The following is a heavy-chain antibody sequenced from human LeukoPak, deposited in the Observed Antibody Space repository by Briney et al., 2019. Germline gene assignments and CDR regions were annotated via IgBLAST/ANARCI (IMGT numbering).Heavy chain of an antibody. Sequence: PSETLSLTCTVSGGSISSYYWSWIRQPPGKGLEWIGYIYYSGSTNYNPSLKSRVTISVDTSKNQFSLKLSSVTAADTAVYYCAGQRMGYWGQGTLVTVSS. D-gene: IGHD1-1*01. CDR2: IYYSGST. CDR1: GGSISSYY. J-gene: IGHJ4*02. CDR3: AGQRMGY. V-gene: IGHV4-59*01.